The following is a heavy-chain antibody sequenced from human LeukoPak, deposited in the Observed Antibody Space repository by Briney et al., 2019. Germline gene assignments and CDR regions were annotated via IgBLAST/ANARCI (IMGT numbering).Heavy chain of an antibody. Sequence: SVKVSCKASGGTFSSYAISWVRQAPGQGLEWMGGIIPIFGTANYAQKFQGRVTMTEDTSTDTAYMELSSLRSEDTAVYYCATAAAAGGYYFDYWGQGTLVTVSS. CDR2: IIPIFGTA. V-gene: IGHV1-69*06. CDR3: ATAAAAGGYYFDY. D-gene: IGHD6-13*01. CDR1: GGTFSSYA. J-gene: IGHJ4*02.